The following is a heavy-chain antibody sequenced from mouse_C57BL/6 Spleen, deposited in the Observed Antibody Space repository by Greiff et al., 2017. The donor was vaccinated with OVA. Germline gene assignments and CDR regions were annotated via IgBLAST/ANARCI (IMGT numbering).Heavy chain of an antibody. D-gene: IGHD2-4*01. CDR1: GFTFSDSG. CDR2: ISSGSSTI. Sequence: DVMLVESGGGLVKPGGSLKLSCAASGFTFSDSGMHWVRQAPEKGLEWVAYISSGSSTIYYADTVKGRFTISRDNAKNTLFLQMTSLRSEDTAMYYCARYDWDAMDYWGQGTSVTVSS. V-gene: IGHV5-17*01. J-gene: IGHJ4*01. CDR3: ARYDWDAMDY.